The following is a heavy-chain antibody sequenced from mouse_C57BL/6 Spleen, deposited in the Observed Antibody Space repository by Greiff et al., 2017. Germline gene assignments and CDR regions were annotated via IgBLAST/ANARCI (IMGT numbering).Heavy chain of an antibody. Sequence: EVQLQQSGPELVKPGASVKISCKASGYTFTDYYMNWVKQSHGKSLEWIGDINPNNGGTRDNQKFKGKATWTVDKSSSTSYMELRSLTSEDSAVYYCSHYYGSSDAMDYWGQGTSVTVSS. CDR1: GYTFTDYY. CDR3: SHYYGSSDAMDY. V-gene: IGHV1-26*01. CDR2: INPNNGGT. J-gene: IGHJ4*01. D-gene: IGHD1-1*01.